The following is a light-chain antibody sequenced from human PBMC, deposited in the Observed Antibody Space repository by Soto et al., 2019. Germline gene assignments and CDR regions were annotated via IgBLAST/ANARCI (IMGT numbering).Light chain of an antibody. Sequence: QAVVTQPPSVSGAPGQRVTISCTGSSSNIGAVYDVHWYQQLPGTAPKLLIYGNTNRPSGVPDRFSGSKSGTSASLAITGLQAEEEADYYCQSYDNSLSGWVFGGGTKLTVL. CDR2: GNT. CDR3: QSYDNSLSGWV. J-gene: IGLJ3*02. V-gene: IGLV1-40*01. CDR1: SSNIGAVYD.